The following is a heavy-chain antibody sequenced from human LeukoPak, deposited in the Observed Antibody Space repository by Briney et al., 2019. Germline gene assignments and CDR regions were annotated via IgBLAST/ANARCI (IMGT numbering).Heavy chain of an antibody. CDR2: ISWNSGSI. D-gene: IGHD3-10*01. CDR1: GFTFDDYA. V-gene: IGHV3-9*01. J-gene: IGHJ4*02. Sequence: GRSLRLSCAASGFTFDDYAMHWVRQAPGKGLEWVSGISWNSGSIGYADSVKGRFTISRDNAKNSLYLQMNSLRAEDTAVYYCARVGAYGSGSYGDYWGQGTLVTVSS. CDR3: ARVGAYGSGSYGDY.